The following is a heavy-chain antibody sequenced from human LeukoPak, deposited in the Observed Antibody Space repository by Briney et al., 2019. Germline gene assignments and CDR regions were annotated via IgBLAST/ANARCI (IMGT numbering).Heavy chain of an antibody. J-gene: IGHJ6*03. Sequence: HEASVKVSCTASGYTFTSYDINWVRQATGQGLEWMGWMNPNSGNTGYAQKFQGRVTITRNTSISTAYMELSSLRSEDTAVYYCARTIYSLRYYYYMDVWGKGTTVTVSS. V-gene: IGHV1-8*03. CDR3: ARTIYSLRYYYYMDV. CDR1: GYTFTSYD. D-gene: IGHD4-11*01. CDR2: MNPNSGNT.